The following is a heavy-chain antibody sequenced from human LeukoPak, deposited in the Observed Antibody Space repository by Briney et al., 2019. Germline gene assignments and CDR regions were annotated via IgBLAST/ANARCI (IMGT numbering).Heavy chain of an antibody. CDR3: ARWDAYCSGGRCYSGDFAFDI. J-gene: IGHJ3*02. D-gene: IGHD2-15*01. V-gene: IGHV3-7*01. Sequence: GGSLRLSCAASGFTFSIYWMSWVRQALGKGLEWVASMKGDGSVKHFLDSVEGRFTISRDNAKSSLYLQMNSLRAEDTAVYYCARWDAYCSGGRCYSGDFAFDIWGQGTMVTVSS. CDR2: MKGDGSVK. CDR1: GFTFSIYW.